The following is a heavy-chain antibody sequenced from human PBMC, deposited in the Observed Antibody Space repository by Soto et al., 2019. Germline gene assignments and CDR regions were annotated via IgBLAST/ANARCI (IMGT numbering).Heavy chain of an antibody. J-gene: IGHJ6*02. CDR1: GYSFTSYW. Sequence: PGESLKISCKGSGYSFTSYWIGWVRQMPGKGLEWMGIIYPGDSDTRYSPSFQGQVTISADKSISTAYLQWSSLKASDTAMYYCARQYSSSPAQGHYYYYYGMDVWGQGTTVTVSS. V-gene: IGHV5-51*01. CDR2: IYPGDSDT. CDR3: ARQYSSSPAQGHYYYYYGMDV. D-gene: IGHD6-6*01.